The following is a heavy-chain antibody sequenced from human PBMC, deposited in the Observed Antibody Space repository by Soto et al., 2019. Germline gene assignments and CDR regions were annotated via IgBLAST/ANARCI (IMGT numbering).Heavy chain of an antibody. V-gene: IGHV3-11*01. Sequence: GGSLRLSCAASGFSFSDYFMSWIRQAPGKGLEWVSYISSRGVIYYADSVKGRFTISRDNARNSLFLQMNSLRAEDTAVYYCARVAKYIAFDFWGQGTLVTVSS. D-gene: IGHD5-12*01. J-gene: IGHJ4*02. CDR1: GFSFSDYF. CDR2: ISSRGVI. CDR3: ARVAKYIAFDF.